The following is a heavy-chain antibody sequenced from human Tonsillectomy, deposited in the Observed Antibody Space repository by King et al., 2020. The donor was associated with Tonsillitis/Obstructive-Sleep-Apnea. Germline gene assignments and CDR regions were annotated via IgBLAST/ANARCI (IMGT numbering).Heavy chain of an antibody. CDR2: INPSGGST. Sequence: VQLVASGAEVKKPGASVKVSCKASGYTFTSYYMHWVRQAPGQGLEWMGIINPSGGSTSYAQKFQGRVTMTRYTSTSSVYIELSSLRSEETAVYYCASPQGIMCAFDIWGQGTMVTVSS. D-gene: IGHD1-14*01. J-gene: IGHJ3*02. CDR1: GYTFTSYY. CDR3: ASPQGIMCAFDI. V-gene: IGHV1-46*01.